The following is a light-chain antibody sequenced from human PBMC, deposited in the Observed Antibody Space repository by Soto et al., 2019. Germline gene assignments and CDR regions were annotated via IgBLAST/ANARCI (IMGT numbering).Light chain of an antibody. J-gene: IGLJ2*01. CDR1: RSDIGRYNY. V-gene: IGLV2-14*01. Sequence: QSALAQPASVSGSPGQSITISCTGTRSDIGRYNYVSWYQQHPGEAPKLLIYEVTYRPSGVSARFSGSKSGSTASLTISGLQAADEADYYCSSYSTTTSAHVLFGGGTKLTVL. CDR3: SSYSTTTSAHVL. CDR2: EVT.